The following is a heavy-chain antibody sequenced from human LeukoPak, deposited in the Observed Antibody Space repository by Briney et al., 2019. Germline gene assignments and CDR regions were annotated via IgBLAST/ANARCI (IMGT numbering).Heavy chain of an antibody. V-gene: IGHV4-38-2*01. CDR3: ARRVYGYWEDY. Sequence: SETLSLTCAVSGYSISSGYYWGWIRQPPGKGLEWIGSIYHSGSTYYNPSLKSRVTISVDTSKNQFSLKLSSATAADTAVYYCARRVYGYWEDYWGQGTLVTVSS. CDR1: GYSISSGYY. CDR2: IYHSGST. J-gene: IGHJ4*02. D-gene: IGHD5-18*01.